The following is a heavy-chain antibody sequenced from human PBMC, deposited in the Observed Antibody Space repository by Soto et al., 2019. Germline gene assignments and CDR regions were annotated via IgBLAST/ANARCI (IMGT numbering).Heavy chain of an antibody. CDR2: ISYDGDNK. J-gene: IGHJ4*02. CDR3: ATVPRRYDSSF. V-gene: IGHV3-30*03. Sequence: QVHLVESGGGVVQPGRPLRLSCAASGFTFGSWGMHWVRQAPGKGLEWVALISYDGDNKYYADSVKGRFTISRDNSKKTLYLQMNSLGAGATAVYYCATVPRRYDSSFWGQGTLLTVST. D-gene: IGHD3-22*01. CDR1: GFTFGSWG.